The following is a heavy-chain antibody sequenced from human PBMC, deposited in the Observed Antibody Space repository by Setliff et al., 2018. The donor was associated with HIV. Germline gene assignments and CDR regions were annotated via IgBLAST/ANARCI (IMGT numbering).Heavy chain of an antibody. Sequence: PSETLSLTCTVSGGSISNYYWSWIRQPPGKGLEWIGEINHSGSANFSPSLKSRVTISVDTSKNQFSLKLSSVTAADTAVYYCARGPRYYDSSGYRTGAFDIWGQGTMVTVSS. D-gene: IGHD3-22*01. CDR1: GGSISNYY. V-gene: IGHV4-34*01. J-gene: IGHJ3*02. CDR2: INHSGSA. CDR3: ARGPRYYDSSGYRTGAFDI.